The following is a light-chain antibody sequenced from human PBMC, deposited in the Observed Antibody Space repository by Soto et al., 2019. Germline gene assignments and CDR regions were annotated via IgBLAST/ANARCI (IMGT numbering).Light chain of an antibody. Sequence: QSVLTQPPSASGSPGQSVAISCTGTSIDVGGYNYVSLYQHPPGKAPKLMIYEVNKQPSGVPDRFSGSKSGNTDCLAVSSLTAEDEADYDCSSYAGSSNVFGTGPKGTV. J-gene: IGLJ1*01. CDR3: SSYAGSSNV. CDR1: SIDVGGYNY. CDR2: EVN. V-gene: IGLV2-8*01.